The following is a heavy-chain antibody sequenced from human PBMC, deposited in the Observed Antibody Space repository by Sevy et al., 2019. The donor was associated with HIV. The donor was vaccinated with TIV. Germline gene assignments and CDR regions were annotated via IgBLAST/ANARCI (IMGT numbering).Heavy chain of an antibody. Sequence: GGSLRLSCAASGFTFSSYPMHWVRQAPGKGLEWVAVISYDGSSTYYADSVKGRFTISRDTSKNMLYLQMNSLRPEDTAVYYCARDGGYSIRWLPRDWGQGTTVTVSS. CDR2: ISYDGSST. V-gene: IGHV3-30-3*01. CDR1: GFTFSSYP. D-gene: IGHD6-13*01. CDR3: ARDGGYSIRWLPRD. J-gene: IGHJ6*02.